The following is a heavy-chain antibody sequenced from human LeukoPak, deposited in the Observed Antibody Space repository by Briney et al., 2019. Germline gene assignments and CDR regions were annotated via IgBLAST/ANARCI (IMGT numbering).Heavy chain of an antibody. CDR3: ARGTDYYGSGSYVDY. Sequence: SETLSLTCTVSGGSISSSSYYWSWIRQPPGKGLEWIGEINHSGSTNYNPSLKSRVTISVDTSKNQFSLKLSSVTAADTAVYYCARGTDYYGSGSYVDYWGQGALVTVSS. CDR2: INHSGST. CDR1: GGSISSSSYY. D-gene: IGHD3-10*01. V-gene: IGHV4-39*07. J-gene: IGHJ4*02.